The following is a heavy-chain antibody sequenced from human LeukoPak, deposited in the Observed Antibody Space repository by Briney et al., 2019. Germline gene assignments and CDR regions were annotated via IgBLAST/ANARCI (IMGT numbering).Heavy chain of an antibody. CDR2: INPSGGST. D-gene: IGHD1-26*01. CDR1: GYTFTSYY. CDR3: ASYPLTRVGAPSYYGMDV. J-gene: IGHJ6*02. V-gene: IGHV1-46*01. Sequence: GASVKVSCKASGYTFTSYYMHWVRQAPGQGLEWMGIINPSGGSTSYAQKFQGRVTMTRDTSTSTVYMELSSLRSEDTAVYYCASYPLTRVGAPSYYGMDVWGQGTTVTVSS.